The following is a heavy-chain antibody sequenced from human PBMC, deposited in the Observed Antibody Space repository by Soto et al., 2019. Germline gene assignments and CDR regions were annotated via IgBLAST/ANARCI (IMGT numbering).Heavy chain of an antibody. CDR3: ARGKRYCSGGSCYTPPDWYFDL. CDR2: IGTAGDT. CDR1: GFTFSSYD. V-gene: IGHV3-13*01. J-gene: IGHJ2*01. Sequence: EVQLVESGGGLVQPGGSLRLSCAASGFTFSSYDMHWVRQATGKGLEWVSAIGTAGDTYYPGSVKGRFTISRENAKNSLYLQMNSLRAGDTAVYYCARGKRYCSGGSCYTPPDWYFDLWSRGTLVTVSS. D-gene: IGHD2-15*01.